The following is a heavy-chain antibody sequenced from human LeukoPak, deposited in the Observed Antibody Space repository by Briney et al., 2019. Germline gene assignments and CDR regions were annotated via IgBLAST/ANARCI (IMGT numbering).Heavy chain of an antibody. V-gene: IGHV4-34*01. Sequence: SETLSLTCAVYGGSFSGYYWSWIRQPPGKGLEWIGEINHSRSTNYNPSLKSRVTISVDTSKNQFSLKLSSVTAADTAVYYCARGHYDYGEDYWGQGTLVTVSS. CDR1: GGSFSGYY. CDR2: INHSRST. CDR3: ARGHYDYGEDY. J-gene: IGHJ4*02. D-gene: IGHD4-17*01.